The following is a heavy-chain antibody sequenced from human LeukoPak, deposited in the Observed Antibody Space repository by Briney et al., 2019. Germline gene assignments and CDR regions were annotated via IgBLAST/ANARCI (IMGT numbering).Heavy chain of an antibody. D-gene: IGHD3-22*01. V-gene: IGHV4-59*12. Sequence: SETLSLTCTVSGGSISSYYWSWIRQPPGKGLEWIGYIYYSGSTYYNPSLKSRVTISVDTSKNQFSLKLSSVTAADTAVYYCARVVRNYDSRKYYFDYWGQGTLVTVSS. CDR3: ARVVRNYDSRKYYFDY. J-gene: IGHJ4*02. CDR2: IYYSGST. CDR1: GGSISSYY.